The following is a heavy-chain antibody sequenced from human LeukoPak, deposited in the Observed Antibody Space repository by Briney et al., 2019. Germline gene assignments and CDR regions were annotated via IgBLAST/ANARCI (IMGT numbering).Heavy chain of an antibody. J-gene: IGHJ5*02. CDR2: INPNSGGT. V-gene: IGHV1-2*02. Sequence: GASVKVSCKASGYTFTGYYMHWVRQAPGQGLEWMGWINPNSGGTNYAQKFQGRVTMTRDTSISTAYMELSRLRSGDTAVYYCARGTSPGSAPFDPWGQGTLVTVSS. CDR1: GYTFTGYY. D-gene: IGHD3-10*01. CDR3: ARGTSPGSAPFDP.